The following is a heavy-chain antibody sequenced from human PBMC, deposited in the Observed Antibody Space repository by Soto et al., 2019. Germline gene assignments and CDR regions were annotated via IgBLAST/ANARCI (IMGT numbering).Heavy chain of an antibody. CDR3: ARATITGTIIDY. V-gene: IGHV1-2*02. CDR1: GFTFTRFY. D-gene: IGHD1-7*01. Sequence: QVQLVQTGAEVKKPGASVKISCKASGFTFTRFYIHWVRQVPGQGLEWMGWINPNSGGTNYVQKFQGRVTMPKDTSINAAYMELSGLRSDDTAVYYCARATITGTIIDYWGPGSLVTGSS. J-gene: IGHJ4*02. CDR2: INPNSGGT.